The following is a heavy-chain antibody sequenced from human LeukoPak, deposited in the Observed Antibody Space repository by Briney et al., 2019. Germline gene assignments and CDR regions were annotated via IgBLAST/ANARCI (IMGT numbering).Heavy chain of an antibody. CDR1: GYTFTGYY. D-gene: IGHD5-18*01. CDR3: ARDGYSYGYNWFDP. J-gene: IGHJ5*02. V-gene: IGHV1-2*02. Sequence: GASVKVSCKASGYTFTGYYMHWVRQAPGQGLEWMGWINPNSGGTNYAQKFQGRVTMTRDTSISTAYMELSRLRSDDTAVYYCARDGYSYGYNWFDPWGRGTLVTVSS. CDR2: INPNSGGT.